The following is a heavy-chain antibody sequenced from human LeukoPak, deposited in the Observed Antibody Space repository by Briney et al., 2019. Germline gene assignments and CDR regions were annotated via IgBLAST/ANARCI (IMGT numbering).Heavy chain of an antibody. Sequence: GGSLRLSCAASGFTVSSNYMSWVRQAPGKGLEGVAVIYSGGSTYYADSVKGRFTISRHNSRNTLYLQMNSLRAEDTAVYYCARGAPYYYYGMDVWGQGTTVTVSS. J-gene: IGHJ6*02. CDR2: IYSGGST. V-gene: IGHV3-53*04. CDR1: GFTVSSNY. CDR3: ARGAPYYYYGMDV. D-gene: IGHD3-16*01.